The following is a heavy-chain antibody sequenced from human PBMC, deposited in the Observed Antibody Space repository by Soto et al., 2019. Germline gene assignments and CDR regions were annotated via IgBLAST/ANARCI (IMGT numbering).Heavy chain of an antibody. D-gene: IGHD2-21*01. J-gene: IGHJ5*02. Sequence: EVQLLESGGGLVQPGGSLRLSCAASGFTFSNYGMSWVRQAPGKGLEWVSSISGGNTFYAGSVKGRFTISRGNSKNTLYLQMNSLTAEDTAVYYCANAPSSDCNSGACSLRSWGQGTLVTVSS. CDR2: SISGGNT. CDR1: GFTFSNYG. V-gene: IGHV3-23*01. CDR3: ANAPSSDCNSGACSLRS.